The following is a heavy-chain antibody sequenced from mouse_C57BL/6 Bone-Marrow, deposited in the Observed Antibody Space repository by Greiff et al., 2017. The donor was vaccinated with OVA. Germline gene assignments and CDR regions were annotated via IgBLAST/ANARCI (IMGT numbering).Heavy chain of an antibody. Sequence: EVKLVESGGDLVKPGGSLKLSCAASGFTFSSYGMSWVRQTPDKRLEWVATISSGGSYTSYPDRVQGRFSNAKNKAKKTLYQQRSSLKSEDTAMYYGARQGRGDFDYWGQGTTLTVSS. CDR2: ISSGGSYT. CDR3: ARQGRGDFDY. CDR1: GFTFSSYG. J-gene: IGHJ2*01. V-gene: IGHV5-6*02.